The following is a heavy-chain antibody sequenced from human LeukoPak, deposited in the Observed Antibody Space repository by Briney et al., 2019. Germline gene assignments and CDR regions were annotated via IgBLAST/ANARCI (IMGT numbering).Heavy chain of an antibody. CDR1: GFTVSSNY. CDR2: IYSGGST. Sequence: GGSLRLSCAASGFTVSSNYMSWVRQAPGKGLEWVSVIYSGGSTYYADSVKGRFTISRDNSKNTLYLQMNSLRAEDTAVYYCARDHRDGYNYPYYFDYWGQGTLVTVSS. V-gene: IGHV3-66*01. J-gene: IGHJ4*02. CDR3: ARDHRDGYNYPYYFDY. D-gene: IGHD5-24*01.